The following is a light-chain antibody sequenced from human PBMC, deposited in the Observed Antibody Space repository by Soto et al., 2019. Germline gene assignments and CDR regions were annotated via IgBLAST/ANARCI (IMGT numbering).Light chain of an antibody. CDR1: QTVSANY. CDR3: QQYGRSPH. CDR2: GAS. V-gene: IGKV3-20*01. J-gene: IGKJ3*01. Sequence: EIGLTQSPATLSLSPGERATLSCRASQTVSANYLAWYQQKAGQAPRLLIYGASSRATGIPDRFSGSGSGTDFTLTISRLEPEDFAVYYCQQYGRSPHFGPGTKVDIK.